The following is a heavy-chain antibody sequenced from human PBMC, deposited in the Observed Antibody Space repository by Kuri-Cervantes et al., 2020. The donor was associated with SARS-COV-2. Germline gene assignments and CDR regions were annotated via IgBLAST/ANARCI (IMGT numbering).Heavy chain of an antibody. CDR3: ARDLSSSVASFYDY. D-gene: IGHD6-6*01. Sequence: ASVKVSCKASGYTFTNNDVNWLRQAPGQGLEWMGWINPNSGGTNYAQKFQGRVTMTRDTSISTAYMELSRLRSDDTAVYYCARDLSSSVASFYDYWGQGTLVTVSS. V-gene: IGHV1-2*02. J-gene: IGHJ4*02. CDR1: GYTFTNND. CDR2: INPNSGGT.